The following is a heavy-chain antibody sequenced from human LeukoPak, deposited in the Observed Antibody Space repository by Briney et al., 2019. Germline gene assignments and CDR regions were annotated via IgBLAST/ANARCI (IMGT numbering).Heavy chain of an antibody. Sequence: ASVKVSCKASGYTFTGYYMHWVRQAPGQGLEWMGWINPNSGGTNYAQKFQGRVTMTRDTSISTAYMELSRLRSDDTAVYYCARRENGDPRLVHFDYWGQGTLVTVSS. CDR3: ARRENGDPRLVHFDY. V-gene: IGHV1-2*02. CDR1: GYTFTGYY. J-gene: IGHJ4*02. CDR2: INPNSGGT. D-gene: IGHD4-17*01.